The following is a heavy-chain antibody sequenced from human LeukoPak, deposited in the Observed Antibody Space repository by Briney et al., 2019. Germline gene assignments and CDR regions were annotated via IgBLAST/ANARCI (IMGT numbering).Heavy chain of an antibody. CDR3: ARHTVEGPGAHFEY. V-gene: IGHV4-4*09. J-gene: IGHJ4*02. CDR2: MAINGNT. Sequence: PSETLSLTCTVSGGSFSGYHWSWIRQSPVKGLEWIGTMAINGNTDHSPPLWSRVTISLDTTKTHLSLRLTSVTAADSAMYYCARHTVEGPGAHFEYWGQGTLVTVSS. CDR1: GGSFSGYH. D-gene: IGHD1-1*01.